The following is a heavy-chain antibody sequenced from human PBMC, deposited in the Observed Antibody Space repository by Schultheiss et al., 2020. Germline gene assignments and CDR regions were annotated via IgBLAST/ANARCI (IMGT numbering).Heavy chain of an antibody. D-gene: IGHD3-22*01. Sequence: GGSLRLSCAASGFTFSSYAMHWVRQAPGKGLEWVAVISYDGSNKYYADSVKGRFTISRDNSKNTLYLQMNSLRAEDTAVYYCATSPYYYDSSGYPPYYYYGMDVWGQGTTVTVSS. J-gene: IGHJ6*02. CDR1: GFTFSSYA. CDR3: ATSPYYYDSSGYPPYYYYGMDV. CDR2: ISYDGSNK. V-gene: IGHV3-30*04.